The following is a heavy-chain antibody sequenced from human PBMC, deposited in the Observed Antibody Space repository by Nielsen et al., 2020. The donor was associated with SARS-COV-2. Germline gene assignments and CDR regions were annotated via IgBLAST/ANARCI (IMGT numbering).Heavy chain of an antibody. CDR2: ISSSGSTI. V-gene: IGHV3-11*01. D-gene: IGHD2-8*01. J-gene: IGHJ6*03. CDR3: AKDVVLMVYAIPHYYYYMDV. Sequence: RQAPGKGLEWVSYISSSGSTIYYADSVKGRFTISRDNAKNSLYLQMNSLRAEDTAVYYCAKDVVLMVYAIPHYYYYMDVWGKGTTVTVSS.